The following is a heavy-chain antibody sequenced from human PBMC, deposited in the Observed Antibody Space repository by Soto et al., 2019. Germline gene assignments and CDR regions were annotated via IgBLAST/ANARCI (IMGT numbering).Heavy chain of an antibody. Sequence: QVQLQESGPGLVKPSQTLSLTCTVSGGSISSGGYYWSWIRQHPGKGLEWIGYIYYSGSTYYNPSLKSRVTISVDTSKNQFSLKLSSVTAADTAVYYCARKGSSSGEYYYGMDVWGQGTTVTVSS. CDR1: GGSISSGGYY. V-gene: IGHV4-31*03. J-gene: IGHJ6*02. D-gene: IGHD6-6*01. CDR3: ARKGSSSGEYYYGMDV. CDR2: IYYSGST.